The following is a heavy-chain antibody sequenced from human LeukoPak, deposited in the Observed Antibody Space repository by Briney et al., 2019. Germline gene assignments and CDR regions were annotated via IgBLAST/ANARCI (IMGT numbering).Heavy chain of an antibody. CDR3: ARVGVYARSYAFDI. CDR2: IKQDGSEK. J-gene: IGHJ3*02. V-gene: IGHV3-7*01. D-gene: IGHD2-8*01. Sequence: GGSLRLSCAASGFTFSSYWMSWVRQAPGKGLEWVANIKQDGSEKYYVDSVKGRFTISRGNAKNSLYLQMNSLRAEDTAVYYCARVGVYARSYAFDIWGQGTMVTVSS. CDR1: GFTFSSYW.